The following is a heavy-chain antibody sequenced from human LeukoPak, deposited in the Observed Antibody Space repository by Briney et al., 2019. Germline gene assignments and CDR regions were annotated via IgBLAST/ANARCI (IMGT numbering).Heavy chain of an antibody. Sequence: PSQTLSLTYSVSGDSIRSGDYYWSWIRQPPGKGLEWIGFIFYSGSTHYNPSLKSRVIMSVDMSKNQFSLKLSSVTAADTAVYYCARIHALVVVPTTMPDWFDPWGQGTLVTVSS. CDR2: IFYSGST. D-gene: IGHD2-2*01. CDR1: GDSIRSGDYY. J-gene: IGHJ5*02. CDR3: ARIHALVVVPTTMPDWFDP. V-gene: IGHV4-30-4*01.